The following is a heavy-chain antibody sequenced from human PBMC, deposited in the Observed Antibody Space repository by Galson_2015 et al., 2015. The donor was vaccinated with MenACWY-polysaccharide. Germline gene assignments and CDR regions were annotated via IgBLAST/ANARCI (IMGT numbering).Heavy chain of an antibody. CDR1: GFTLSSFG. V-gene: IGHV3-33*01. J-gene: IGHJ5*02. Sequence: SLRLSCAASGFTLSSFGMHWVRQAPGKGLEWVALIWNDESNKYYGDSVKGRFTISRDNSKNMLYLQMNSLRAEDTALYYCARDNLPYVTSSLAFDPWGQGTLVIVSS. CDR3: ARDNLPYVTSSLAFDP. CDR2: IWNDESNK. D-gene: IGHD6-6*01.